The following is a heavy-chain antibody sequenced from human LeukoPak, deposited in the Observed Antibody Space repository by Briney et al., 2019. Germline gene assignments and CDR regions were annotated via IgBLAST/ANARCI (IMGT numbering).Heavy chain of an antibody. CDR3: ARDRYFYDILLDYCYYMDV. V-gene: IGHV3-21*01. CDR2: ISSSSSYI. D-gene: IGHD3-9*01. J-gene: IGHJ6*03. CDR1: GFTFSSYS. Sequence: GGSLRLSCAASGFTFSSYSMNWVRQAPRKGLEWVSSISSSSSYIYYADSVKGRFTISRDNTKNSLYLQMNSLRAEDTAVYYCARDRYFYDILLDYCYYMDVWGKGTTVTVSS.